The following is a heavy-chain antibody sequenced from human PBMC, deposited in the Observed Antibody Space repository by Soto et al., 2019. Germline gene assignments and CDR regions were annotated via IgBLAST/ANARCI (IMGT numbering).Heavy chain of an antibody. CDR3: AKGYNWNHFRAPGY. D-gene: IGHD1-20*01. V-gene: IGHV3-23*01. J-gene: IGHJ4*02. CDR1: GFTFSSYA. CDR2: ISGSGGST. Sequence: EVQLLESGGGLVQPGGSLRLSCAASGFTFSSYAMSWVRQAPGKGLEWVSAISGSGGSTYYADSVKGRFTISRDNSKNKLYLQMNSLRAEDTAVYYCAKGYNWNHFRAPGYWGQGTLVTVSS.